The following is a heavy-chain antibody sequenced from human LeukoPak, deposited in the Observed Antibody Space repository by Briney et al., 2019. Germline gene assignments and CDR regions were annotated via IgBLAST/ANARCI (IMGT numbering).Heavy chain of an antibody. CDR3: ARDSSYYDSSGTFDY. CDR1: GFTFSSYS. CDR2: ISSSSSYI. V-gene: IGHV3-21*01. D-gene: IGHD3-22*01. Sequence: GGSLRLPCAASGFTFSSYSMNWVRQAPGKGLEWVSSISSSSSYIYYADSVKGRFTISRDNAKNSLYLQMNSLRAEDTAVYYCARDSSYYDSSGTFDYWGQGTLVTVSS. J-gene: IGHJ4*02.